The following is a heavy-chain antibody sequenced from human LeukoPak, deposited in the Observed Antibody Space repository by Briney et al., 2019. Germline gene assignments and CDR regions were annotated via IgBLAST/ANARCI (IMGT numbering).Heavy chain of an antibody. CDR3: APAGDFYFDH. Sequence: PGGSLRLSCSASGFTFSTYGMHWVRQAPGKGLEWVAYIRNDGGNGYYADSVEGRFIISRDNSKNTLYLQVSSLRTEDTAVYYCAPAGDFYFDHWGQGTLVTVSS. CDR1: GFTFSTYG. D-gene: IGHD3-10*01. CDR2: IRNDGGNG. J-gene: IGHJ4*02. V-gene: IGHV3-30*02.